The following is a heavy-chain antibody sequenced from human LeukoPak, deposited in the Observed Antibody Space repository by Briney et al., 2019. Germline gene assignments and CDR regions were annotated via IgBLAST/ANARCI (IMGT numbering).Heavy chain of an antibody. D-gene: IGHD6-13*01. Sequence: GGFMILCWAAAEFIFSSYGMHWVRKAPGKVLELVAFIRGDGSNKLYADSVKDRFTIARDNSNNTLYLQMNRLTADTAAVYYCAKTYSCSWYFDRWGQEALVTVSS. CDR2: IRGDGSNK. CDR1: EFIFSSYG. V-gene: IGHV3-30*02. J-gene: IGHJ4*02. CDR3: AKTYSCSWYFDR.